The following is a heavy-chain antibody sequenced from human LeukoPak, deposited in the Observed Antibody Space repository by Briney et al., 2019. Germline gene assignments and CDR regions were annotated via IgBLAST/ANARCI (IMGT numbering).Heavy chain of an antibody. V-gene: IGHV1-8*01. Sequence: ASVKVSCKASGYTFTSYDINWVRQATGQGLEWMGGMNPNSGNTGYAQKFQGRVTMTRNTSISTAYMELSSLRSEDTAVYYCARDGPRTYYDFWSGYYTGVYYYYGMDVWGQGTTVTVSS. D-gene: IGHD3-3*01. J-gene: IGHJ6*02. CDR2: MNPNSGNT. CDR3: ARDGPRTYYDFWSGYYTGVYYYYGMDV. CDR1: GYTFTSYD.